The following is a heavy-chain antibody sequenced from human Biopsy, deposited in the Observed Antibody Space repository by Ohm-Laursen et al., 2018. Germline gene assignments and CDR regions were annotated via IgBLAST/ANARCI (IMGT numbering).Heavy chain of an antibody. D-gene: IGHD3-3*01. Sequence: ASVKVSCKASGGIFSRYAMSWVRQAPGQGLEWMGRIIPLLGITNYTERFQGRVTISVDRSTSTAYMELSSLKSEDTAVYYCARDRWPHVTLLGLVVFDFWGQGTLVIVSS. CDR1: GGIFSRYA. V-gene: IGHV1-69*04. J-gene: IGHJ4*02. CDR2: IIPLLGIT. CDR3: ARDRWPHVTLLGLVVFDF.